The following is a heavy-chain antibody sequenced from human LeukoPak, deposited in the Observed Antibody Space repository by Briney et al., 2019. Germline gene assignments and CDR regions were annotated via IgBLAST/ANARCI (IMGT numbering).Heavy chain of an antibody. CDR2: IYYSGST. V-gene: IGHV4-59*01. J-gene: IGHJ6*02. D-gene: IGHD4-23*01. Sequence: SETLSLTCTASGGSISSYYWSWIRQPPGKGLEWIGYIYYSGSTNYNPCLKSRVTISVDTSKNQFSLKLSSVTAADTAVYYCARLAATKLRYYYYGMDVWGQGTTVTVSS. CDR3: ARLAATKLRYYYYGMDV. CDR1: GGSISSYY.